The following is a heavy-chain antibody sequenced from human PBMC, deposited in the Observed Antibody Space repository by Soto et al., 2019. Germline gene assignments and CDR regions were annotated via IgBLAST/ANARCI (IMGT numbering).Heavy chain of an antibody. CDR3: ARDVVQQLVDWYFDL. Sequence: QVQLVQSGAEVKKPGASVKVSCKASGYTFTGYYMHWVRQAPGQGLEWMGWINPNSGGTNYAQKFQGWVTMTRDTSISTAYMELSRLRSDDTAVYYCARDVVQQLVDWYFDLWGRGTLVTVSS. D-gene: IGHD6-13*01. CDR1: GYTFTGYY. J-gene: IGHJ2*01. CDR2: INPNSGGT. V-gene: IGHV1-2*04.